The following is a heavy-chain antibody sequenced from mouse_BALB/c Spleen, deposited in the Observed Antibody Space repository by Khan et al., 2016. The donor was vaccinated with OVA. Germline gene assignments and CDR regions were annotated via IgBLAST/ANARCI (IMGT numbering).Heavy chain of an antibody. J-gene: IGHJ4*01. V-gene: IGHV9-3-1*01. CDR2: LNTYTGEP. CDR1: GYTFTTYG. Sequence: QIQLVQSGPELKKPGVTVKISCKASGYTFTTYGMYWVKQALGKGLKWMGWLNTYTGEPTYDHDFKGRFAFSLETSASTAYLQINNLKNEDTATYFCARVGYSGTMDYWGQGTSVTVSS. CDR3: ARVGYSGTMDY. D-gene: IGHD2-14*01.